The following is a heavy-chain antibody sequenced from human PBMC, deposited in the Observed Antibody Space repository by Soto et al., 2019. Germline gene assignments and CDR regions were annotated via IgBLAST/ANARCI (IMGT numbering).Heavy chain of an antibody. J-gene: IGHJ4*02. D-gene: IGHD4-17*01. CDR1: GGSISSSSYY. CDR3: ASDDYGDYHVEY. CDR2: IYYSGST. Sequence: QLQLQESGPGLVKPSETLSLTCTVSGGSISSSSYYWGWIRQPPGEGLEWIGSIYYSGSTYYSPSLKSRVTISVDTSKNQFSLKLSSVTAADTAVYYCASDDYGDYHVEYWGQGTLVTVSS. V-gene: IGHV4-39*01.